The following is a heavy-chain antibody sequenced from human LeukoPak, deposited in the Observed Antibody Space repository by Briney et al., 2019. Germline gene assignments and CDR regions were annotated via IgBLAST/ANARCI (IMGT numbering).Heavy chain of an antibody. Sequence: ASVKVSCKSSGYTFTDYYMHWVRQAPGQGPEWMGWINPNSGGTNYAQKFQGRVTMTRDTSISTAYMELSSLRSEDTAVYYCAREFSGYSSSGFDYWGQGTLVTVSS. CDR1: GYTFTDYY. CDR3: AREFSGYSSSGFDY. J-gene: IGHJ4*02. V-gene: IGHV1-2*02. D-gene: IGHD6-13*01. CDR2: INPNSGGT.